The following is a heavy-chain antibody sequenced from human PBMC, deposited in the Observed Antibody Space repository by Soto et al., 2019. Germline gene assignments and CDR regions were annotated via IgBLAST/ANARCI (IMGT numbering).Heavy chain of an antibody. CDR3: ARRGFYDFWSGYTYYFDY. CDR1: GFTFSSYA. V-gene: IGHV3-23*01. D-gene: IGHD3-3*01. CDR2: ISGSGGST. J-gene: IGHJ4*02. Sequence: GGSLRLSCAASGFTFSSYAMSWVRQAPGKGLEWVSAISGSGGSTYYADSVKGRFTISRDNSKNTLYLQMNSLRAEDTAVYYCARRGFYDFWSGYTYYFDYWGQGTLVTVSS.